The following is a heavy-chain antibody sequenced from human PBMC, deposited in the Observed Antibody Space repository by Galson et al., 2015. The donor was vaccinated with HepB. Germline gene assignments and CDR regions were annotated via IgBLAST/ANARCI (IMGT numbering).Heavy chain of an antibody. CDR3: ARITLDYYDSSGYGAFDY. CDR1: GFTFSSYA. V-gene: IGHV3-30*04. Sequence: SLRLSCAASGFTFSSYAMHWVRQAPGKGLEWVAVISYDGSNKYYADSVKGRFTISRDNSKNTLYLQMNSLRAEDTAVYYCARITLDYYDSSGYGAFDYWGQGTLVTVSS. D-gene: IGHD3-22*01. J-gene: IGHJ4*02. CDR2: ISYDGSNK.